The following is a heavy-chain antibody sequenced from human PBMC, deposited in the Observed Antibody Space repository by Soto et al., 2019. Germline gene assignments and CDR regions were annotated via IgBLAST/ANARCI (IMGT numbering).Heavy chain of an antibody. CDR1: GYTLTELS. J-gene: IGHJ6*02. CDR2: FDPEDAET. Sequence: ASVKVSCKVSGYTLTELSMHWVRQPPGKGLEWMGGFDPEDAETIYARRLQGRVTMTEDTSADTAYMELSSLRSEDTAVYYCAAGVVPYGMDVWGQGTTVTVSS. D-gene: IGHD2-15*01. V-gene: IGHV1-24*01. CDR3: AAGVVPYGMDV.